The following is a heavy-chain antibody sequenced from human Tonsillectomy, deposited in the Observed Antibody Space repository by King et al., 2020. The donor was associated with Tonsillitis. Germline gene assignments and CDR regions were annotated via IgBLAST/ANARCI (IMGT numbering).Heavy chain of an antibody. V-gene: IGHV2-5*02. Sequence: TLKESGPTLVKPTQTLTLTCTFSGFSLSTSGVGVGWIRQPPGKALEWLALIYWDDDKRYSPSQKSRLTITKDTSKNQVVLTMTNMDPVDTATYYCALLTAAEYFQHWGQGTLVTVSS. CDR3: ALLTAAEYFQH. D-gene: IGHD3-9*01. J-gene: IGHJ1*01. CDR2: IYWDDDK. CDR1: GFSLSTSGVG.